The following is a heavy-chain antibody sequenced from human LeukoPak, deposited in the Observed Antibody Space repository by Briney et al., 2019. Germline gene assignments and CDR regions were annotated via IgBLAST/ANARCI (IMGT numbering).Heavy chain of an antibody. V-gene: IGHV4-39*01. CDR2: IYYSGST. CDR1: GGSISSTIYS. CDR3: AAAGYSSGWNVFDF. D-gene: IGHD6-19*01. J-gene: IGHJ4*02. Sequence: SETLSLTCTVSGGSISSTIYSWGWLRQPPGKGLEWIGTIYYSGSTYYNPSLKSRLTISVDTSKNQFSLELTSVTAADTSVYYCAAAGYSSGWNVFDFWGQGTLVTVSS.